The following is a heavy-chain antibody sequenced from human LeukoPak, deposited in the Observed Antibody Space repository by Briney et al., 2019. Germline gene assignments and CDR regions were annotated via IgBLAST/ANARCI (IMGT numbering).Heavy chain of an antibody. V-gene: IGHV4-34*01. CDR3: ARGLWFDP. Sequence: MPSETLSLTCAVYGGYFSGYCWSWIRQPPGKGLEWIGEINHSGSTNYNPSLKSRVTISVDTSKNQFSLKLSSVTAADTAVYYCARGLWFDPWGQGSLVTVSS. CDR2: INHSGST. CDR1: GGYFSGYC. J-gene: IGHJ5*02.